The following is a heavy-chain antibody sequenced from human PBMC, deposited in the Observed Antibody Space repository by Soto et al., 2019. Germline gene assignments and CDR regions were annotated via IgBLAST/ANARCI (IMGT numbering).Heavy chain of an antibody. J-gene: IGHJ4*02. CDR1: GGSISSGGYY. CDR2: IYYSGST. Sequence: QVQLQESGPGLVKPSQTLSLTCTVSGGSISSGGYYWSWIRQHPGKGLEWIGYIYYSGSTYYNPSLKGRFTISVDTSKNQFSLKLSSVTAADTAVYYCARDRPHYGSGSYTVESLDYWGQGTLVTVSS. V-gene: IGHV4-31*03. CDR3: ARDRPHYGSGSYTVESLDY. D-gene: IGHD3-10*01.